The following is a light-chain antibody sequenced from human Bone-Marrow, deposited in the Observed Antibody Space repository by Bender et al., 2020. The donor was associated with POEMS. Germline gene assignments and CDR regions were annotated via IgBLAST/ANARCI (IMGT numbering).Light chain of an antibody. CDR3: SSYANDTLK. CDR2: ELN. Sequence: QSALTQPPSASGSPGQSVTISCTGTSSDVGGYNFVSWYQHHPGKAPKLIIYELNKRPSGVSDRFSGSKSGNTASLTISGLQADDEADYYCSSYANDTLKFGGGTKLTVL. V-gene: IGLV2-8*01. J-gene: IGLJ3*02. CDR1: SSDVGGYNF.